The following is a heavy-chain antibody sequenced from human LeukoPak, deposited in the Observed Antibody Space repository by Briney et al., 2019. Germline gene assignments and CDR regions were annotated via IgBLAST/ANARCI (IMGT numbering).Heavy chain of an antibody. Sequence: SVKVSRKASGGTFSSYAISWVRQAPGQGLEWMGGIIPVFGTSNYAQKFQGRVTITADESTRTAYMELSSLRSEDTAVYYCARVTGGRYCSTTSCYMRGWFDPWGQGTLVTVSS. V-gene: IGHV1-69*01. CDR2: IIPVFGTS. CDR1: GGTFSSYA. CDR3: ARVTGGRYCSTTSCYMRGWFDP. J-gene: IGHJ5*02. D-gene: IGHD2-2*02.